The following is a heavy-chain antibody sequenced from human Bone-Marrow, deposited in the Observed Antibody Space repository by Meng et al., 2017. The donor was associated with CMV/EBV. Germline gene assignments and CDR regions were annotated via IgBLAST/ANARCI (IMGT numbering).Heavy chain of an antibody. V-gene: IGHV1-46*01. D-gene: IGHD5-24*01. CDR2: INPSGGST. J-gene: IGHJ4*02. Sequence: YTFTSYYMHWVRQAPGQGLEWMGIINPSGGSTSYAQKFQGRVTMTRDTSTSTVYMELSSLRSEDTAVYYCARDPSAAMATHLFYFDYWGQGTLVTVSS. CDR1: YTFTSYY. CDR3: ARDPSAAMATHLFYFDY.